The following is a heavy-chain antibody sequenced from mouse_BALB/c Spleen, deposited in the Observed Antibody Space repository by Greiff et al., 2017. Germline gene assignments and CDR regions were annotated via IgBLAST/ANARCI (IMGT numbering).Heavy chain of an antibody. D-gene: IGHD2-1*01. CDR2: ISTYYGDA. V-gene: IGHV1S137*01. J-gene: IGHJ2*01. CDR3: ARDGNYGAWFAY. Sequence: VQLVESGAELVRPGVSVKISCKGSGYTFTDYAMHWVKQSHAKSLEWIGVISTYYGDASYNQKFKGKATMTVDKSSSTAYMELARLTSEDSAIYYCARDGNYGAWFAYWGQGTTLTVSS. CDR1: GYTFTDYA.